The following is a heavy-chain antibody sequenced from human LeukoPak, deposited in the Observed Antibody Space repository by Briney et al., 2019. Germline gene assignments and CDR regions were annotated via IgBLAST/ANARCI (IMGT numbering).Heavy chain of an antibody. Sequence: GGSLRLSCAASGFSFNTYAMTWVRQAPGKGVEWVSGISDSGTGTYYADSVKGRFIISRDNSENTLYLQMSSLRAEDTAVYYCARDAYNYGQRHFDYWGQGSLVTVSS. CDR3: ARDAYNYGQRHFDY. CDR2: ISDSGTGT. CDR1: GFSFNTYA. J-gene: IGHJ4*02. V-gene: IGHV3-23*01. D-gene: IGHD5-18*01.